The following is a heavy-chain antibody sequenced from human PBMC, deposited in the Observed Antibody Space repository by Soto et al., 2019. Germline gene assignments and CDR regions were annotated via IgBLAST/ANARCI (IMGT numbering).Heavy chain of an antibody. D-gene: IGHD4-4*01. CDR2: ISASGGST. CDR3: ARPRTVAATKGYDY. J-gene: IGHJ4*02. V-gene: IGHV3-23*01. Sequence: EVQLLESGGGLVQPGGSQRLSCAASGFTFSSYAMSWVRQAPGKGLEWVSAISASGGSTYYADSVKGRFTISRDNSKNTLYLQVSSLRAEDTAVYYCARPRTVAATKGYDYWGQGTLVTVSS. CDR1: GFTFSSYA.